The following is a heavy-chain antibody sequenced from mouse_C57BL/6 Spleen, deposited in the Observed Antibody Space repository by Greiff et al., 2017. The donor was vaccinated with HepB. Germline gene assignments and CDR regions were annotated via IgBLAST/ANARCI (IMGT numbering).Heavy chain of an antibody. J-gene: IGHJ3*01. D-gene: IGHD2-4*01. CDR2: IYPGDGDT. V-gene: IGHV1-82*01. CDR1: GYAFSSSW. CDR3: ARGKDDYPFAY. Sequence: QVQLQQSGPELVKPGASVKISCKASGYAFSSSWMNWVKQRPGKGLEWIGRIYPGDGDTNYNGKFKGKATLTADKSSSTAYMQLSSLTSEDSAVYFCARGKDDYPFAYWGQGTLVTVSA.